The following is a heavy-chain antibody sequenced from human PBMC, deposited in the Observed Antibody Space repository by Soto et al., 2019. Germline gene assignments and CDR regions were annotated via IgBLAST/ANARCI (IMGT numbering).Heavy chain of an antibody. Sequence: GGSLRLSCAASGFTFSSYAMSWVRQAPGKGLEWVSVISGSGGTTYYSDSVKGRFTISRDNSKNTLFLQVNSLRVEDTAVYYCTKGYYSGSYYASIDYWGQEPWSPSPQ. V-gene: IGHV3-23*01. CDR1: GFTFSSYA. J-gene: IGHJ4*01. CDR2: ISGSGGTT. CDR3: TKGYYSGSYYASIDY. D-gene: IGHD1-26*01.